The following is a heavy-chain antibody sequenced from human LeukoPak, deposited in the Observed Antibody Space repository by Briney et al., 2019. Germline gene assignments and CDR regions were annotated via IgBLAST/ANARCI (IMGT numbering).Heavy chain of an antibody. V-gene: IGHV1-18*01. CDR2: ISAYNGNT. CDR1: GYTFTSYG. J-gene: IGHJ4*02. Sequence: GASVKVSCKASGYTFTSYGISWVRQAPGQGLGWMGWISAYNGNTNYAQKLQGRVTMTTDTSTSTAYMELRSLRSDDTAVYYCARASLYITIFGVVMTGADYWGQGTLVTVSS. CDR3: ARASLYITIFGVVMTGADY. D-gene: IGHD3-3*01.